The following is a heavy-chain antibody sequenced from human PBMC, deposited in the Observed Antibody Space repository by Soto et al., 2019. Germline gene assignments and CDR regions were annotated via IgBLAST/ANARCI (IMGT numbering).Heavy chain of an antibody. Sequence: QVQLQESGPGLVKPSQTLSLTCTVSGDSISSSDYYWSWLRQPPGKRLEWIGYIYRSGTTDYTPSPTSRVIISVKRSKNQFSLQLTSVTAADTAMYYCARGGHLTWFSPWGEGTVCTVSS. J-gene: IGHJ5*02. CDR1: GDSISSSDYY. V-gene: IGHV4-30-4*01. CDR3: ARGGHLTWFSP. D-gene: IGHD3-9*01. CDR2: IYRSGTT.